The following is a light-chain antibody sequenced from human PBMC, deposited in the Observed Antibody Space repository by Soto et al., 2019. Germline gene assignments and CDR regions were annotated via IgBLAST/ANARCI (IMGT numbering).Light chain of an antibody. CDR3: QQYNYRPPA. CDR1: QSVNGN. V-gene: IGKV3-15*01. Sequence: EIVMTQSPATLSVSPGERAALSCRASQSVNGNLAWYQQTPGQAPRLLIYGASTRATGIPARLSGSGFGTEFTLTISSLKSEDFAVYYCQQYNYRPPAFGQGTRLEIK. J-gene: IGKJ5*01. CDR2: GAS.